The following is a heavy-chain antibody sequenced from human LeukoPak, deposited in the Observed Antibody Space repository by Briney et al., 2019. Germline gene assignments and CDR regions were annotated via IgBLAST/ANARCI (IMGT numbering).Heavy chain of an antibody. V-gene: IGHV4-4*07. D-gene: IGHD2-2*01. Sequence: SETLSLTCTVSVGPISSYHWRWIRRPAGKGLEWIGRIYTSGSTNYNPSLKSRVTMSVDTSKNQFSLKLSSVTAAETAVYYCARDPVVGPFDLWGRGTLVTVSS. J-gene: IGHJ2*01. CDR1: VGPISSYH. CDR2: IYTSGST. CDR3: ARDPVVGPFDL.